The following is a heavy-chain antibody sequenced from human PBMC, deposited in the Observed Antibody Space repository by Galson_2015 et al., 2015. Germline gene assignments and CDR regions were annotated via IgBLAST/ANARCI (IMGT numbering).Heavy chain of an antibody. Sequence: SVKVSCKASGYTFTSYGISWGRQAPGQGLEWMGWISAYNGDTKYPQNLQGRVTMTTDTSTSTIYMELRSLRSDDTAFYYCARDYYDSRGYYATHDRFDIWGQGTVVTVSS. D-gene: IGHD3-22*01. V-gene: IGHV1-18*04. J-gene: IGHJ3*02. CDR3: ARDYYDSRGYYATHDRFDI. CDR2: ISAYNGDT. CDR1: GYTFTSYG.